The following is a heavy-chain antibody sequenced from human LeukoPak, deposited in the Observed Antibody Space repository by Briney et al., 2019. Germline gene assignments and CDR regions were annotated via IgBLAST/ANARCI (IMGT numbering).Heavy chain of an antibody. Sequence: PSETLSLTCTVSGDSIRSSSYYWNWIRQSPGKGLEWIGEINHSGSTNYNPSLKSRVTISGDPSKNQFSLKVSSVTAADSAAYYCASSGIAVAGPSYYFDYWGQGTLVTVSS. CDR1: GDSIRSSSYY. V-gene: IGHV4-39*07. CDR3: ASSGIAVAGPSYYFDY. D-gene: IGHD6-19*01. J-gene: IGHJ4*02. CDR2: INHSGST.